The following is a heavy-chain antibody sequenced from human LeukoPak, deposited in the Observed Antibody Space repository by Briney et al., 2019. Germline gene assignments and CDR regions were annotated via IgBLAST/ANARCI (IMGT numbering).Heavy chain of an antibody. CDR3: AELGITMIGGV. CDR2: ISSSGSTT. D-gene: IGHD3-10*02. V-gene: IGHV3-48*03. J-gene: IGHJ6*04. CDR1: GFTFSSYE. Sequence: GGSLRLSCAASGFTFSSYEMNWVRQAPGKGLEWVSYISSSGSTTYYADSVKGRFTNSRDNAKNSLYLQMNSLRAEDTAVYYCAELGITMIGGVWGKGTTVTISS.